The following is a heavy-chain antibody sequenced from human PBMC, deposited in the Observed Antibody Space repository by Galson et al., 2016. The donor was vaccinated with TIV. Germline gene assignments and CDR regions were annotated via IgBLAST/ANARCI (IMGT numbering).Heavy chain of an antibody. D-gene: IGHD3-16*02. V-gene: IGHV3-23*01. CDR1: GFTFGNSA. CDR3: AKVEDGAMLTYGGIIVLGGFYY. Sequence: SLRLSCAASGFTFGNSAMSWVRQAPGKGLEWVSVINDDGGRTNYANSVKGRLTIARDNSKNMVCLQLYNLRVEDTAVYYCAKVEDGAMLTYGGIIVLGGFYYWGQGSLVTVSS. CDR2: INDDGGRT. J-gene: IGHJ4*02.